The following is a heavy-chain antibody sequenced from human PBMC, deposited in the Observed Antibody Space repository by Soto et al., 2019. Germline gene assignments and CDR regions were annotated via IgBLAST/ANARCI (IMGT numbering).Heavy chain of an antibody. J-gene: IGHJ3*02. D-gene: IGHD2-21*01. CDR2: IYYSGST. CDR1: GGSISSSSYY. V-gene: IGHV4-39*01. CDR3: ARNVVEGEAAFDI. Sequence: QLQLQESGPGLVKPSETLSLTCTVSGGSISSSSYYWGWIRQPPGKGLEWIGSIYYSGSTYYNPSLKSRVTISVDTAKNQFSLKLSSVTAADTAVYYCARNVVEGEAAFDIWGQGTMVTVSS.